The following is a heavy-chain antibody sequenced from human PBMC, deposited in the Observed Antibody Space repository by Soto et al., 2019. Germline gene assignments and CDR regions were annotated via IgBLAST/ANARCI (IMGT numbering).Heavy chain of an antibody. J-gene: IGHJ4*02. CDR3: VRSGDNYNLLDY. Sequence: GGSLRLSCAASGFTFSDHYMSWIRQAPGKGLEWIGYSSNSGSFTRCADSVKGRFSISRDNAKNSLYLQINSLRGDDTAIYYCVRSGDNYNLLDYWGQGT. CDR1: GFTFSDHY. V-gene: IGHV3-11*06. CDR2: SSNSGSFT. D-gene: IGHD1-1*01.